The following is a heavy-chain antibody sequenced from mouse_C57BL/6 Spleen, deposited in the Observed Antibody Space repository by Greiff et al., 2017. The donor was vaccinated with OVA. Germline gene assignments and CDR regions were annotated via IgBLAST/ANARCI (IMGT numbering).Heavy chain of an antibody. J-gene: IGHJ2*01. Sequence: VQLQQSGPELVKPGASVKISCKASGYTFTDYYMNWVKQSHGKSLEWIGDINPNNGGTSYNQKFKGKATLTVDKSSSTAYMELRSLTSEDSAVYYFARGGYYFDYWGQGTTRTVSS. CDR1: GYTFTDYY. V-gene: IGHV1-26*01. CDR3: ARGGYYFDY. CDR2: INPNNGGT.